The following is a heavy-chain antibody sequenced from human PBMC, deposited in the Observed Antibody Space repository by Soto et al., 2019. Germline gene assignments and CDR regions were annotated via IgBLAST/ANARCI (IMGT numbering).Heavy chain of an antibody. V-gene: IGHV5-51*01. J-gene: IGHJ6*02. D-gene: IGHD3-10*01. CDR1: GYSFTSYW. CDR3: ARHSPFGLGSYFSLHYYYYGMDV. Sequence: PGESLKISCKGSGYSFTSYWIGWVRQMPGKGLEWMGIIYPGDSDTRHSPSFQGQVTISADKSISTAYLQWSSLKASDPAMYYCARHSPFGLGSYFSLHYYYYGMDVWGQGTTVTVSS. CDR2: IYPGDSDT.